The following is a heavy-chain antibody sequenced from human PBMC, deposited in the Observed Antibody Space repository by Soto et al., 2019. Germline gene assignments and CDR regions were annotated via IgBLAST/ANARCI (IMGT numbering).Heavy chain of an antibody. V-gene: IGHV1-2*02. J-gene: IGHJ6*02. CDR1: GYTFTGYY. CDR2: VNPKSGDT. Sequence: ASVKVSCKASGYTFTGYYMHWVRQAPGQGPEWMGWVNPKSGDTMYAQKFQGRVTMTRDTSISTGYMELSRLRFDDTAVYYCARRPMWQKLVPDYGIDVWGQGTTVTVSS. D-gene: IGHD6-13*01. CDR3: ARRPMWQKLVPDYGIDV.